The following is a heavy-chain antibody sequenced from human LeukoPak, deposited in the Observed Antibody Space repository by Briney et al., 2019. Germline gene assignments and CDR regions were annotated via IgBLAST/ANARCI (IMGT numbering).Heavy chain of an antibody. CDR1: GFTFSSYA. CDR2: ISYDGSNK. V-gene: IGHV3-30*04. D-gene: IGHD3-10*01. J-gene: IGHJ4*02. Sequence: PGRSLRLSCAASGFTFSSYAMHWVRLAPGKGLEWVAAISYDGSNKNYADSVKGRFTISRDHSKNPLYMQMNSLRAEDTAVYYCARGYYYGSGSYLEVIYWGQGTLVTVSS. CDR3: ARGYYYGSGSYLEVIY.